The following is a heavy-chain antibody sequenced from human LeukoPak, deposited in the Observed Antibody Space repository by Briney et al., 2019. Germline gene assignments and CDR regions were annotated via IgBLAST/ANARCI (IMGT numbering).Heavy chain of an antibody. CDR1: GFTFSSYA. J-gene: IGHJ4*02. CDR3: ARDQRMLVVVTAIQGFFDY. CDR2: ISGSGGST. V-gene: IGHV3-23*01. Sequence: GGSLRLSCAASGFTFSSYAMSWVRQAPGKGLEWVSAISGSGGSTYYADSVKGRFTISRDNSKNTLYLQMNSLRAEDTAVYYCARDQRMLVVVTAIQGFFDYWGQGTLVTVSS. D-gene: IGHD2-21*02.